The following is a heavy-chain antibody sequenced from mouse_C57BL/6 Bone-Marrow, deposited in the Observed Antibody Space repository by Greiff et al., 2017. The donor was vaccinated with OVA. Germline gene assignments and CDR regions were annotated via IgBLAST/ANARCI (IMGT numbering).Heavy chain of an antibody. CDR2: IDPETGGT. CDR1: GYTFTDYE. V-gene: IGHV1-15*01. CDR3: TREMITTRLAY. J-gene: IGHJ3*01. D-gene: IGHD2-4*01. Sequence: QVQLQQSGAELVRPGASVTLSCKASGYTFTDYEMHWVKQTPVHGLEWIGAIDPETGGTAYNQKFKGKAILTADKSSSTAYMELRSLTSEDSAVYYCTREMITTRLAYWGQGTLVTVSA.